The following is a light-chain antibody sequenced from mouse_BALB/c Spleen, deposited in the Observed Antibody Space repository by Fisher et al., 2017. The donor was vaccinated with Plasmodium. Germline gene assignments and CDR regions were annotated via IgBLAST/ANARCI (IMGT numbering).Light chain of an antibody. J-gene: IGKJ5*01. CDR2: YTS. CDR1: QNISNH. CDR3: QQSNSWPLT. Sequence: DIVLTQTPVTLSVTPGDRVSLSCRASQNISNHLHWYQQRSHGSPRLLIKYTSQSISGIPSRFSGSGSGTDFTLSINSVGAEDFGMYFCQQSNSWPLTFGAGTKLELK. V-gene: IGKV5-45*01.